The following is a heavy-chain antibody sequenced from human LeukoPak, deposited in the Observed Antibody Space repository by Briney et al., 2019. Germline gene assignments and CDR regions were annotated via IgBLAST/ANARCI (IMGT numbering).Heavy chain of an antibody. Sequence: SETLSLTCTVSGGSISSGGYYWSWIRQHPGKGLEWIGYIYYSGSTYYNPSLKSRVTISVDTSKNQFSLKLSSVTAADTAVYYCARDRGVRGLFDYWGQGTLVTVSS. V-gene: IGHV4-31*03. J-gene: IGHJ4*02. CDR3: ARDRGVRGLFDY. CDR1: GGSISSGGYY. CDR2: IYYSGST. D-gene: IGHD3-10*01.